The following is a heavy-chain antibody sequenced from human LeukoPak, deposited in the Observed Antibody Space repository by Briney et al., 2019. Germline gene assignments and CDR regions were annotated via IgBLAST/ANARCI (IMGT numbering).Heavy chain of an antibody. J-gene: IGHJ4*02. CDR3: ARDRGRGVDFDY. CDR2: ISYDGSNK. CDR1: GFTFSDHY. Sequence: AGGSLRLSCAASGFTFSDHYMDWVRQAPGKGLEWVAVISYDGSNKYYADSVKGRFTISRDNSKNTLYLQMNSLRAEDTAVYYCARDRGRGVDFDYWGQGTLVTVSS. V-gene: IGHV3-30-3*01. D-gene: IGHD1-26*01.